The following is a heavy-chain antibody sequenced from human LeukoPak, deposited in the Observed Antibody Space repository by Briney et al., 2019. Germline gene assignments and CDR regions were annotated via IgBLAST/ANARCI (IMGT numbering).Heavy chain of an antibody. J-gene: IGHJ4*02. D-gene: IGHD3-9*01. CDR3: ARVRYFDWSQPD. CDR2: IYSGGST. Sequence: GGSLRLSCAASGFTVSSNYMSWVRQVPGKGLEWVSVIYSGGSTYYADSVKGRFTISRDNSKNTLYLQMNSLRAEDTAVYYCARVRYFDWSQPDWGQGTLVTVSS. CDR1: GFTVSSNY. V-gene: IGHV3-66*01.